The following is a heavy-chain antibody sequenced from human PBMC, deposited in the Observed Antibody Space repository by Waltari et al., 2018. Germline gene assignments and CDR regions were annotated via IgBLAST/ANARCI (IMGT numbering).Heavy chain of an antibody. Sequence: QVQLQESGPGLVKPSQTLSLTCTVSGGSISSGSYYWSWIRQPAGKGLAWIGRIYTSGSTNYNPSLKSRVTIAVDTAKNQFSLKLSSVTAADTAVYYGARTFYDSSAIWGWFDPWGQGTLVTDSS. CDR1: GGSISSGSYY. V-gene: IGHV4-61*02. J-gene: IGHJ5*02. CDR2: IYTSGST. D-gene: IGHD3-22*01. CDR3: ARTFYDSSAIWGWFDP.